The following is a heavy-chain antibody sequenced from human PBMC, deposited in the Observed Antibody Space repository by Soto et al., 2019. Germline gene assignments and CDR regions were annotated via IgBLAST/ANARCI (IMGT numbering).Heavy chain of an antibody. D-gene: IGHD3-3*01. CDR2: IKQDGSEK. V-gene: IGHV3-7*01. J-gene: IGHJ6*03. CDR1: GFTFSSYW. Sequence: EVQLVESGGGLVQPGGSLRLSCAASGFTFSSYWMSWVRQAPGKGLEWVANIKQDGSEKYYVDSVKGRFTISRDNAKNSLYLQMNSLRAEDTAVYYCARDRAPNSYDFCSGYYPLYYHYYMDVWGKGTTVTVSS. CDR3: ARDRAPNSYDFCSGYYPLYYHYYMDV.